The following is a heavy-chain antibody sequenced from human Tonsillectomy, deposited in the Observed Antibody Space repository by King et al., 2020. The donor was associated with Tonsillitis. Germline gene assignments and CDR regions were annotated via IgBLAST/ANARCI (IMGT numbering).Heavy chain of an antibody. CDR3: ARSAGIDDAFDI. J-gene: IGHJ3*02. Sequence: VQLVESGGGLVKPRGSLRLSCAASGFTFSTYSMNWVRQAPGKGLEWVSSISSSSSYIYYADSVKGRFTISRDNAKNSLYLQMNSLRAEDTAVYYCARSAGIDDAFDIWGQGTMVTVSS. V-gene: IGHV3-21*01. CDR2: ISSSSSYI. D-gene: IGHD3-10*01. CDR1: GFTFSTYS.